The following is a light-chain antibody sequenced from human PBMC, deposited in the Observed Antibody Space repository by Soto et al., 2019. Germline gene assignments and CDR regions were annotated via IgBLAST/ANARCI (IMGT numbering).Light chain of an antibody. CDR1: QSVLYSSNNKNY. Sequence: DIVMTQSPDSLAVSLGERATINCKSSQSVLYSSNNKNYLAWYQQKPGQPPKLLIYWASTRESGVPDRFSGSGSGTEFTLTISSLQAEDVAVYFCQQYYSIPFTFGGGTKVEIK. J-gene: IGKJ4*01. CDR3: QQYYSIPFT. V-gene: IGKV4-1*01. CDR2: WAS.